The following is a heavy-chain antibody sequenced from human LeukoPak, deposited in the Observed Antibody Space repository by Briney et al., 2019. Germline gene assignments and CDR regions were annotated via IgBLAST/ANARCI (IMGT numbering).Heavy chain of an antibody. CDR2: IYTSGST. V-gene: IGHV4-4*07. Sequence: PSETLSLTCTVSGGSISSYYWSWIRQPAGKGLEWIGRIYTSGSTNYNPSLKSRVTMSVDTSKNQFSLKLSSVTPEDTAVYYCARDLRITQSVYYYYYGMDVWGQGTTVTVSS. D-gene: IGHD3-10*01. J-gene: IGHJ6*02. CDR1: GGSISSYY. CDR3: ARDLRITQSVYYYYYGMDV.